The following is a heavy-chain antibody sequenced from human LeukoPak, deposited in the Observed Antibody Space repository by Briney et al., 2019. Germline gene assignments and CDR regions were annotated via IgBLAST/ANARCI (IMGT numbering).Heavy chain of an antibody. CDR2: INPNSGGT. Sequence: ASVKVSCKASGYTFTGYYMHWVRQAPGQGLEWMGWINPNSGGTNYAQKFQGRVTMTRDTSISTAYMELSRLRSDDTAVYYCARDRQWLVQLGAFDIWGQGTMVTVSS. J-gene: IGHJ3*02. V-gene: IGHV1-2*02. D-gene: IGHD6-19*01. CDR1: GYTFTGYY. CDR3: ARDRQWLVQLGAFDI.